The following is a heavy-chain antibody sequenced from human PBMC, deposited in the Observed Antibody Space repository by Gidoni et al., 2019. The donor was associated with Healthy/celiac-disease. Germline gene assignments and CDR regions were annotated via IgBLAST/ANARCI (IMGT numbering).Heavy chain of an antibody. Sequence: QVQLQESGPGLVKPSETLSLTCTVSGGSISSYYWSWIRQPAGKGLEWIGRIYTSGSTNYNPSLKSRVTMSVDTSKNQFSLKLSSVTAADTAVYYCARGGQPRDLHSGDSLDYWGQGTLVTVSS. D-gene: IGHD2-21*02. J-gene: IGHJ4*02. V-gene: IGHV4-4*07. CDR2: IYTSGST. CDR1: GGSISSYY. CDR3: ARGGQPRDLHSGDSLDY.